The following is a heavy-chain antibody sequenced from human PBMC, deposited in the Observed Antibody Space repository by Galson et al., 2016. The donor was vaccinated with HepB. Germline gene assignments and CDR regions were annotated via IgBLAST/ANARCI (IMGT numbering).Heavy chain of an antibody. V-gene: IGHV3-30*18. Sequence: SLRLSCAASGFTFISYGMHWVRQAPGKGLQWVALISYDGSKKYYADSVKGRFTISRDNSHNTLYLQMNSVRADDTAVYYCAKVELNSKQYYYYGMDVWGLGTTVTVSS. D-gene: IGHD3-10*01. CDR1: GFTFISYG. J-gene: IGHJ6*02. CDR3: AKVELNSKQYYYYGMDV. CDR2: ISYDGSKK.